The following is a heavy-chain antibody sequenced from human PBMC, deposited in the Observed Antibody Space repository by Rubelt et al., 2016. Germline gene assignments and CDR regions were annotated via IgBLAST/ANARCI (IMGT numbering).Heavy chain of an antibody. V-gene: IGHV3-21*01. CDR3: ASLPRYCSGGSCDYYFDY. Sequence: YYPGSVKGRFTISRDNAKNSLYLQMNSLRAEDTAVYYCASLPRYCSGGSCDYYFDYWGQGTLVTVSS. D-gene: IGHD2-15*01. J-gene: IGHJ4*02.